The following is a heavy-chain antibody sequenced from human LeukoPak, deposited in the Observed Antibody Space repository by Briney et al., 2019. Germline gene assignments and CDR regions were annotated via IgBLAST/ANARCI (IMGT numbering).Heavy chain of an antibody. D-gene: IGHD3-22*01. V-gene: IGHV1-18*01. CDR2: ISAYKGNT. J-gene: IGHJ4*02. Sequence: GASVKVSFKASGYTFTSYGISWVRQAPGQGLEWRGWISAYKGNTNYAQKLQGRVTMTTDKSKSKAYMELRSLRSDDTAVYYCARDSYDSSGFDYWGQGTLVTVSS. CDR3: ARDSYDSSGFDY. CDR1: GYTFTSYG.